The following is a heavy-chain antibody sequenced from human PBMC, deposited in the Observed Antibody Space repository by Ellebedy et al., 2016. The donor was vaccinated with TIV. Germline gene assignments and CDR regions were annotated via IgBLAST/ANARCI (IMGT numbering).Heavy chain of an antibody. D-gene: IGHD1-26*01. CDR3: AKDWNVGARKFDD. J-gene: IGHJ4*02. CDR2: ISNSGEST. CDR1: GFTFNSFA. V-gene: IGHV3-23*01. Sequence: GESLKISCVASGFTFNSFAMSWVRQAPGKGLEWVSTISNSGESTNNADSGNGRFTISRDNSKNTLYLQMNGLRAEDTAVYYCAKDWNVGARKFDDWGQGTLVTVSS.